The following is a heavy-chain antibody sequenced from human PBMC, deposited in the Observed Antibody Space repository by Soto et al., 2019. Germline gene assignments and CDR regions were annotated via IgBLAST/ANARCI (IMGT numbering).Heavy chain of an antibody. V-gene: IGHV3-30-3*01. CDR3: ARPENSSSWDYFDY. CDR2: ISYDGSNK. J-gene: IGHJ4*02. Sequence: PGGSLRLSCAASGFTFSSYAMHWVRQAPGKGLEWVAVISYDGSNKYYADSVKGRFTISRDNSKNTLYLQMNSLRAEDTAVYYCARPENSSSWDYFDYWGQGTLVTVS. D-gene: IGHD6-13*01. CDR1: GFTFSSYA.